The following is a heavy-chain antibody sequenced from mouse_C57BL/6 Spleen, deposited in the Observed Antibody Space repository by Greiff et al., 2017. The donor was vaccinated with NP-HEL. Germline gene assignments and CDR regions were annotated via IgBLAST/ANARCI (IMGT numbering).Heavy chain of an antibody. CDR2: IHPNSGST. J-gene: IGHJ3*01. CDR1: GYTFTSYW. D-gene: IGHD2-4*01. V-gene: IGHV1-64*01. CDR3: ARGGIYDYDLAY. Sequence: QVQLQQPGAELVKPGASVKLSCKASGYTFTSYWMHWVKQRPGQGLEWIGMIHPNSGSTNYNEKFKSKATLTVDKSSSTAYMQLSSLTSEDSAVYYCARGGIYDYDLAYWGQGTLVTVSA.